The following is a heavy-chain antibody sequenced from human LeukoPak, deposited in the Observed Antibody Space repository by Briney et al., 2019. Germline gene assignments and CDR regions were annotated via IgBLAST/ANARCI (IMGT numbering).Heavy chain of an antibody. Sequence: ASVKVSCKASGYTFTGYYMHWVRQAPGQGLEWMGWINPNSGGTNYAQKFQGWVTMTRDTSISTAYMELSRLRSDDTAVYYCARGGSVPAAISAFDIWGQGTMVTVSS. J-gene: IGHJ3*02. V-gene: IGHV1-2*04. CDR3: ARGGSVPAAISAFDI. D-gene: IGHD2-2*02. CDR1: GYTFTGYY. CDR2: INPNSGGT.